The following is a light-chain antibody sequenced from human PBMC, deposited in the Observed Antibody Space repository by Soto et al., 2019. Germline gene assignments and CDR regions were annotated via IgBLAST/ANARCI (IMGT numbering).Light chain of an antibody. CDR3: LQHHSYPRT. Sequence: DIQITQSPSTRSAFVVDRVTITSRASQRISRWLAWYQQKPGKAPKRLIYAASSLQSGVPSRFSGSGSGTQFTLTISSLQPEDFSTYYCLQHHSYPRTCGQGTKGDI. CDR1: QRISRW. V-gene: IGKV1-17*01. CDR2: AAS. J-gene: IGKJ1*01.